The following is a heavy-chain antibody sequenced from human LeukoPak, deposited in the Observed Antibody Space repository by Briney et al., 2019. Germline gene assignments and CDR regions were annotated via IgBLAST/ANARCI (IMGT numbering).Heavy chain of an antibody. Sequence: GASVKVSCKASGYTFTSYGISWVRQAPGQGLEWMGWISAYNGNTNYAQKFQGRVTMTRDTSISTAYMELSRLRSDDTAVYYCARDLTTMVRGGGWFDPWGQGTLVTVSS. V-gene: IGHV1-18*01. CDR3: ARDLTTMVRGGGWFDP. D-gene: IGHD3-10*01. CDR1: GYTFTSYG. J-gene: IGHJ5*02. CDR2: ISAYNGNT.